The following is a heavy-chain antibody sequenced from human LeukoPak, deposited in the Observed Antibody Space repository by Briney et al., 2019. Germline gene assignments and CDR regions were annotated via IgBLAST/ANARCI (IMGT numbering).Heavy chain of an antibody. CDR3: ARDPGDTAMVTTGPDY. D-gene: IGHD5-18*01. Sequence: GASVTVSFRASGGTFSSYAISWVRQAPGQGGEGMGRIIPILGIANYAQKFQARVTITADKSTSTAYMELSSLRSEDTAVYYCARDPGDTAMVTTGPDYWGQGTLVTVSS. J-gene: IGHJ4*02. CDR1: GGTFSSYA. CDR2: IIPILGIA. V-gene: IGHV1-69*04.